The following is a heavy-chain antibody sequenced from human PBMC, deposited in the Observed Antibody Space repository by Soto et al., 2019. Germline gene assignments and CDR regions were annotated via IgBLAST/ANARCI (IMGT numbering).Heavy chain of an antibody. CDR3: ARGLAYCGGDCYSDVDY. CDR1: GGSISSGGYY. V-gene: IGHV4-31*03. J-gene: IGHJ4*02. CDR2: IYYSGSN. D-gene: IGHD2-21*02. Sequence: QVQLQESGPGLVKPSQTLSLTCTVSGGSISSGGYYWSWIRQRPGKGREWIGYIYYSGSNDYNPSLKNRLTITVEKSKNQFCMKLSSVTAADTAVYYCARGLAYCGGDCYSDVDYWGQGTLVTVSS.